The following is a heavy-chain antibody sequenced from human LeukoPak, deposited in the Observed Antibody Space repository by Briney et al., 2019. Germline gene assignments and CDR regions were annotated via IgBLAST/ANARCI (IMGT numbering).Heavy chain of an antibody. CDR2: VKADGNDK. V-gene: IGHV3-7*01. J-gene: IGHJ3*01. D-gene: IGHD4-23*01. CDR1: GFTFSSYW. CDR3: ERNSTQRGGNEYYDAFDF. Sequence: GGSLRLSCAASGFTFSSYWMSWVRQAPGKGLEWVANVKADGNDKNFVDSVKGRFTIFIDRDKKSMYLQMNSLRVEDTAVYYCERNSTQRGGNEYYDAFDFGGQGTMVSV.